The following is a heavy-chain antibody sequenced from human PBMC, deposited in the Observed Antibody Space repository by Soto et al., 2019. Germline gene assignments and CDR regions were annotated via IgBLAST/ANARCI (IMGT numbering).Heavy chain of an antibody. CDR2: INAGNGNT. D-gene: IGHD5-18*01. V-gene: IGHV1-3*01. CDR3: ASTVDTAMVGPYYYYGMDV. J-gene: IGHJ6*02. CDR1: GYTFTSYA. Sequence: ASVKVSCKASGYTFTSYAMHWVRQAPGQRLEWMGWINAGNGNTKYSQKFQGRVTITRDTSASTAYMELSSLRSEDTAVYYCASTVDTAMVGPYYYYGMDVWGQGTTVTVSS.